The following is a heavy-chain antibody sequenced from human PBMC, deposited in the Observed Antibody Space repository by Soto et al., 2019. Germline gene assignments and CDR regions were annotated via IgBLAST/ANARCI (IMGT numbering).Heavy chain of an antibody. Sequence: QVQLVQSGAEVKKPGASVKVSCKASGYTFTSYGISWVRQAPGQGLEWMGWIRAYNGNTNYAQKLQGRVTMTTDTSTSTDYLELRKLKSDDTAVFYCAREPPTMELWGQGTTVTVSS. V-gene: IGHV1-18*01. CDR3: AREPPTMEL. CDR2: IRAYNGNT. J-gene: IGHJ6*02. CDR1: GYTFTSYG.